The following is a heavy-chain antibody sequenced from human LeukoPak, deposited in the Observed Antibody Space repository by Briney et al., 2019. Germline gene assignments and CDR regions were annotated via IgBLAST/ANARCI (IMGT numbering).Heavy chain of an antibody. V-gene: IGHV3-23*01. CDR3: AKGFSSGWPPFFDY. D-gene: IGHD6-19*01. Sequence: GGSLRLSCAASGFTFSSYAMNWVRQAPGKGLEWVSTISGNGGSTYYADSVKGRFTISRDNSKNTLYLQMNSLRAEDSAIYYCAKGFSSGWPPFFDYWGQGTLATVSS. CDR2: ISGNGGST. CDR1: GFTFSSYA. J-gene: IGHJ4*02.